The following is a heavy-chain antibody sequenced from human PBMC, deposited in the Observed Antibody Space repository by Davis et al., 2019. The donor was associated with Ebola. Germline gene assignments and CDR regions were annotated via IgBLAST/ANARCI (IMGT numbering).Heavy chain of an antibody. CDR3: ARHLAYNSGWLRD. Sequence: KVPCKGSGYSFTSYWIGWVRQLPGKGLEWMGIIYPGDSDTRYSPSFQGQVTISADKSISTAYLQWSSLKASDTAMYYCARHLAYNSGWLRDWGQGTLVTVSS. J-gene: IGHJ4*02. D-gene: IGHD6-19*01. CDR2: IYPGDSDT. V-gene: IGHV5-51*01. CDR1: GYSFTSYW.